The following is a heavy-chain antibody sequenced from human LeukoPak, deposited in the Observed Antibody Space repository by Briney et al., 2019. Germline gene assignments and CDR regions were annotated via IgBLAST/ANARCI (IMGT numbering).Heavy chain of an antibody. V-gene: IGHV4-4*02. CDR2: IYHSGST. J-gene: IGHJ5*02. CDR1: GGSISSSNW. CDR3: ARDRWFDP. Sequence: ASETLSLTCAVSGGSISSSNWWSWVRQPPGKGLEWIGEIYHSGSTNYNPSLKSRVTISVDTSKNQFSLELSSVTAADTAVYYCARDRWFDPWGQGTLVTVSS.